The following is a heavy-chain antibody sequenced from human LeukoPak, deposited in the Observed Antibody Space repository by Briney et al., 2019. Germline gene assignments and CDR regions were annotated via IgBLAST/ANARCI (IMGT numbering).Heavy chain of an antibody. J-gene: IGHJ5*02. Sequence: GGSLRLSCAASGFTFSSYSMNWVRQAPGKGLEWVSYISSSSSTIYYADSVKGRFTISRDNAKNSLYLQMNSLRDEDTAVYYCARNGVAWLQFGWFDTWGQGTLVTVSS. V-gene: IGHV3-48*02. CDR2: ISSSSSTI. CDR1: GFTFSSYS. D-gene: IGHD5-24*01. CDR3: ARNGVAWLQFGWFDT.